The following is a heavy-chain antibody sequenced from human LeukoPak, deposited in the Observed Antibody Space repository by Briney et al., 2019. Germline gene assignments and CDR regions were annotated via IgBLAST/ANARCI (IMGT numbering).Heavy chain of an antibody. CDR2: IYSGGYT. CDR1: GFTVSSNY. Sequence: GGSLRLSCAVSGFTVSSNYMSWVRQAPGKGLERVSIIYSGGYTFYADSVKGRFTISRDNSKNTLYLQMNSLRAEDTAVYYCARTAAGTFFDYWGQGTLVTVSS. V-gene: IGHV3-53*01. D-gene: IGHD6-13*01. J-gene: IGHJ4*02. CDR3: ARTAAGTFFDY.